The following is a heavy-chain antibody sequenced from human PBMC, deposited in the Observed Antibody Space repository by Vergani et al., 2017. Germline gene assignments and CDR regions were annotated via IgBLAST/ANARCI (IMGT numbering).Heavy chain of an antibody. CDR3: ATDKDVLRYFDWSLDY. V-gene: IGHV1-24*01. CDR2: FDPEDGET. Sequence: QVQLVQSGAEVKKPGASVKVSCKVSGYTLTELSMHWVRPAPGKGLEWMGGFDPEDGETIYAQKFQGRVTMTEDTSTDTAYMELSSLRSEDTAVYYCATDKDVLRYFDWSLDYWGQGTLVTVSS. CDR1: GYTLTELS. J-gene: IGHJ4*02. D-gene: IGHD3-9*01.